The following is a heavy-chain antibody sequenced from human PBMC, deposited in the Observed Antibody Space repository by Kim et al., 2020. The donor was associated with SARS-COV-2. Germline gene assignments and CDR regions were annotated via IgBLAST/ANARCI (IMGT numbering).Heavy chain of an antibody. CDR3: ARVHSSSWYDDAFDI. Sequence: QKFQGRVTMTRNTSISTAYMELSSLRSEYTAVYYCARVHSSSWYDDAFDIWGQGTMVTVSS. J-gene: IGHJ3*02. D-gene: IGHD6-13*01. V-gene: IGHV1-8*01.